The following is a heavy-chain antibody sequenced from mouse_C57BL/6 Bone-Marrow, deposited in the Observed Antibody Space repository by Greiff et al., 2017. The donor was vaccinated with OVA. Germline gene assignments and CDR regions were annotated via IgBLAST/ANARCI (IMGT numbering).Heavy chain of an antibody. D-gene: IGHD1-1*01. Sequence: EVQGVESGGGLVQSGRSLRLSCATSGFTFSDFYMEWVRQAPGKGLEWIAASRNKANDYTTEYSASVKGRFIVSRDTSQSILYLQMSALRADDTAIYCCARYDYNWYFDVWGKGTTLTVSS. CDR3: ARYDYNWYFDV. J-gene: IGHJ1*03. CDR2: SRNKANDYTT. V-gene: IGHV7-1*01. CDR1: GFTFSDFY.